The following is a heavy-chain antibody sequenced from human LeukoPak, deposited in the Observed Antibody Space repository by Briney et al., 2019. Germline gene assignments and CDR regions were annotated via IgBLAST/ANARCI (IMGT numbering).Heavy chain of an antibody. D-gene: IGHD3-10*01. CDR3: ARDVGGFGELLWYGTNGMDV. J-gene: IGHJ6*02. V-gene: IGHV3-21*01. CDR2: ISSSSSYI. CDR1: GFTFSSYS. Sequence: PGGSLRLSCAASGFTFSSYSMNWVRQAPGKGLEWVSSISSSSSYIYYADSVKGRFTISRDNAKNSLYLQMNSLRAEDTAVYYCARDVGGFGELLWYGTNGMDVWGQGTTVTVSS.